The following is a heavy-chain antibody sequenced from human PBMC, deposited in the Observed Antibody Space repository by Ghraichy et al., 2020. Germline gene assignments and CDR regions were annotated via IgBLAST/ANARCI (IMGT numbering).Heavy chain of an antibody. J-gene: IGHJ5*02. V-gene: IGHV4-34*01. D-gene: IGHD6-19*01. CDR2: INHSGST. CDR1: GGSFSGYY. CDR3: ARRKGSSGWPYKSWFDP. Sequence: SETLSLTCTVYGGSFSGYYWSWIRQPPGKGLEWIGEINHSGSTNYNPSLKSRVTISVDTSKNQFSLKLSSVTAADTAVYYCARRKGSSGWPYKSWFDPWGRGTLVTVSS.